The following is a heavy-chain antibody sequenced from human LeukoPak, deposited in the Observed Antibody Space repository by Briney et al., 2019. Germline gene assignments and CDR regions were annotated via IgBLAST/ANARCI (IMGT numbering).Heavy chain of an antibody. D-gene: IGHD1-26*01. V-gene: IGHV1-24*01. Sequence: ASVKGSCKVSGYTLTELSMHWVRQAPGNGLEWMGGFDPEDGETIYAQKFQGRVTMTEDTSTDTAYMELSSLRSEDTAVYYCATTSPYGSYDGLGAFDIWGQGTMVTVSS. J-gene: IGHJ3*02. CDR2: FDPEDGET. CDR3: ATTSPYGSYDGLGAFDI. CDR1: GYTLTELS.